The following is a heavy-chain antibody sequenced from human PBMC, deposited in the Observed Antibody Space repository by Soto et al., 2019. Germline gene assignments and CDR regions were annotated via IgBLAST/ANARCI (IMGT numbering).Heavy chain of an antibody. CDR1: GYSFTNYW. D-gene: IGHD2-2*01. Sequence: PGESLKISCKGSGYSFTNYWIGWVRQMPGKGLEWMGTIYPGDSDTRYSPSFQGQVTISADKSISTAYLQWSSLKASDTAMYYCARHSLGYCSSTSCSDYYYMDVWGKGTTVTVSS. CDR3: ARHSLGYCSSTSCSDYYYMDV. V-gene: IGHV5-51*01. CDR2: IYPGDSDT. J-gene: IGHJ6*03.